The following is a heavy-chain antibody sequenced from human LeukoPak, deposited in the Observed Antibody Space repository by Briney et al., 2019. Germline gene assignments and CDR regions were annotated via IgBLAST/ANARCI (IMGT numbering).Heavy chain of an antibody. J-gene: IGHJ2*01. Sequence: GGSLRLSCAASGFTFGSYSMNWVRQAPGKRLEWVSSISSSSSYIYYADSVKGRFTISRDNAKNSLYLQMNSLRAEDTAVYYCARSADSSGPYWYFDLWGRGTLVTVSS. CDR2: ISSSSSYI. CDR1: GFTFGSYS. CDR3: ARSADSSGPYWYFDL. D-gene: IGHD3-22*01. V-gene: IGHV3-21*01.